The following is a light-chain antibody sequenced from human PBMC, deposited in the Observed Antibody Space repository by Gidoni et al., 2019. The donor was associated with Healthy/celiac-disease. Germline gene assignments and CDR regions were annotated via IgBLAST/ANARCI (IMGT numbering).Light chain of an antibody. CDR3: QQYGSSPWT. V-gene: IGKV3-20*01. Sequence: ELVLTPSPGTLSLSPGERATLSCRASQSVSSSYLAWYQQKPGQAPRLLIYGASSRATGIPDRLSGSGAGTDFTLTISRLEAEDFAVYYCQQYGSSPWTFGQGTKVEIK. J-gene: IGKJ1*01. CDR2: GAS. CDR1: QSVSSSY.